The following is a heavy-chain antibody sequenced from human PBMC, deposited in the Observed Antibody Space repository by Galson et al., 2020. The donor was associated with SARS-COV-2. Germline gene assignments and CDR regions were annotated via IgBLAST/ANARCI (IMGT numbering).Heavy chain of an antibody. D-gene: IGHD3-22*01. CDR2: ISGSGGST. Sequence: GESLKISCAASGFTFSSYAMSWVRQAPGKGLEWVSAISGSGGSTYYADSVKGRFTISRDNSKNTLYLQMNSLRAEDTAVYYCAKTRITMIVVHAFDIWGQGTMVTVSS. CDR1: GFTFSSYA. V-gene: IGHV3-23*01. J-gene: IGHJ3*02. CDR3: AKTRITMIVVHAFDI.